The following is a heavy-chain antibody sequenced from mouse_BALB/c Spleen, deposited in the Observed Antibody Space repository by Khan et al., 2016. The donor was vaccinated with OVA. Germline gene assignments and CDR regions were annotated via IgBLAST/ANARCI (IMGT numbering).Heavy chain of an antibody. Sequence: QIQLVQSGPELKKPGETVKISCKASGYTFTNYGMNWVKQAPGKGLKWMGWINTYTGKPTYADDFKGRFAFSLETSASTAYLQINSLKNEDTDTYSVASCSGYDEWGQGTMLTVSA. CDR3: ASCSGYDE. CDR2: INTYTGKP. CDR1: GYTFTNYG. J-gene: IGHJ3*02. D-gene: IGHD3-1*01. V-gene: IGHV9-3-1*01.